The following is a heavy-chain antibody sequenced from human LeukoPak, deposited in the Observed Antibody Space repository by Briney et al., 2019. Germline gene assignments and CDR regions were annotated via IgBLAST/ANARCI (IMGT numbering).Heavy chain of an antibody. CDR1: GFRFTDYS. V-gene: IGHV3-23*01. J-gene: IGHJ6*02. CDR3: VRDRPCETCMPMDA. CDR2: LGRSGEYK. Sequence: GGSLRLSCAASGFRFTDYSTSWVRQAPGKGLEWVAGLGRSGEYKYYADSVKGRFTISRDNSKDTVSLQMNSLRAEDSAIYFCVRDRPCETCMPMDAWGQGTTVTVSS. D-gene: IGHD2-2*01.